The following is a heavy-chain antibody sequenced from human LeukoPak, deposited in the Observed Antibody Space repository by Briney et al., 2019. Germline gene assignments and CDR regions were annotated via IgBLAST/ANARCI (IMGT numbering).Heavy chain of an antibody. D-gene: IGHD4-17*01. V-gene: IGHV4-59*08. CDR2: IDYSGST. J-gene: IGHJ4*02. CDR3: ASAPAGTVTNV. CDR1: GGSISSYY. Sequence: SETLSLTCSVSGGSISSYYWSWIRQPPGKGLEWIGYIDYSGSTNYNPSLKSRVTISVDTSKNQFSLKLSSVTAADTAVYYCASAPAGTVTNVWGQGTLVTVSS.